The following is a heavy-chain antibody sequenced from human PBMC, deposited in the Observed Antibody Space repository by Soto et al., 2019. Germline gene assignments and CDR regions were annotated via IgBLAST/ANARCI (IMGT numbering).Heavy chain of an antibody. CDR2: INPNSGGT. CDR1: GYTFTGYY. V-gene: IGHV1-2*02. CDR3: VRDGRGVQWELSD. J-gene: IGHJ4*02. D-gene: IGHD1-26*01. Sequence: ASVKVSCKASGYTFTGYYMHWVRQAPGQGLEWMGWINPNSGGTNYAQKFQGRVTISVDKSKNHFSLSLTSVTAADTAVYYCVRDGRGVQWELSDWGPGTLVTVSS.